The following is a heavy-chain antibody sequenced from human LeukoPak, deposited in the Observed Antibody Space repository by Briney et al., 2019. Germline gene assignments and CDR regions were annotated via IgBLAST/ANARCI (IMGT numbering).Heavy chain of an antibody. CDR3: ASRKLRYFDWSLEGYYFDY. J-gene: IGHJ4*02. CDR2: IYHSGRT. Sequence: PSETLSLTCTVSGYSISSGYYWGWIRPPPGKGLEWIGSIYHSGRTFYNPSLKSRVTISVDTSKNQFSLKLTSVTAADTAVYYCASRKLRYFDWSLEGYYFDYWGQGTLVTVSS. D-gene: IGHD3-9*01. CDR1: GYSISSGYY. V-gene: IGHV4-38-2*02.